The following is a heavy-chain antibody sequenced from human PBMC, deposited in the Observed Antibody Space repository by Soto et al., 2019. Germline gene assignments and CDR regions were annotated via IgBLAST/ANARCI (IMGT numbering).Heavy chain of an antibody. D-gene: IGHD3-10*01. CDR1: GYTFTGYY. V-gene: IGHV1-2*04. CDR3: ARDKAMVRGVIPHFDY. J-gene: IGHJ4*02. Sequence: GASVKVSCKASGYTFTGYYMHWVRQAPGQGLEWKGWINPNSGGTNYAQKFQGWVTMTRDTSISTAYMELSRLRSDDTAVYYCARDKAMVRGVIPHFDYWGQGTLVTVSS. CDR2: INPNSGGT.